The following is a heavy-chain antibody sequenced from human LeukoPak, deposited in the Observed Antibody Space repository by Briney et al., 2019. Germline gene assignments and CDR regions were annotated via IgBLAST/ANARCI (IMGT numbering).Heavy chain of an antibody. CDR2: ISSSSSTI. Sequence: GGSLRLSCAASGFTFSSYSMNWVRQAPGKGLEWVSYISSSSSTIYYADSVKGRFTISRDNAKNSLYLQMNSLRAEDTAVYYCARDWDSNSFDYWGQGTLVTDTS. D-gene: IGHD4-11*01. V-gene: IGHV3-48*01. CDR1: GFTFSSYS. J-gene: IGHJ4*02. CDR3: ARDWDSNSFDY.